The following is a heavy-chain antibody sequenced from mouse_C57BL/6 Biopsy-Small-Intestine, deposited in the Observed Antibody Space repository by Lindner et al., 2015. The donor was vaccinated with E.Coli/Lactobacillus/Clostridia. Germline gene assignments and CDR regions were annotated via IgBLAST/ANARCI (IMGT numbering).Heavy chain of an antibody. J-gene: IGHJ4*01. V-gene: IGHV1-63*02. CDR3: ARCYGDYDYAMDY. CDR1: GYTFTNYW. CDR2: IYPGGGYT. Sequence: VQLQESGAELVRPGTSVKMSCKAAGYTFTNYWIGWVKQRPGHGLEWIGDIYPGGGYTNYSEKFKGKATLTADTSSNTAYLQLSSLTSEDTAVYYCARCYGDYDYAMDYWGQGTSVTVSS. D-gene: IGHD2-13*01.